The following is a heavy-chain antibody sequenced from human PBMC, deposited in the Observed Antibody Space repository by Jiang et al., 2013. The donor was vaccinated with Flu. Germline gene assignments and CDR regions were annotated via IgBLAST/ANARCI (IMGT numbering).Heavy chain of an antibody. CDR1: GFHFRTYS. V-gene: IGHV3-21*01. CDR2: ISSGSNYI. J-gene: IGHJ4*02. Sequence: PGGSLRLSCAASGFHFRTYSMNWVRQAPGKGLEWVSSISSGSNYIYYADSVQGRFTVSRDNAKNSLYLQMNSLRAEDTAVYYCARHGSTSYAQFYFGDWGQGTLVTVSS. CDR3: ARHGSTSYAQFYFGD. D-gene: IGHD3-10*01.